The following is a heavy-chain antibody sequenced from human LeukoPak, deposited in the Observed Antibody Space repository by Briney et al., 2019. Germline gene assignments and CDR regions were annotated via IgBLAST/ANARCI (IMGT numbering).Heavy chain of an antibody. D-gene: IGHD3-10*01. J-gene: IGHJ4*02. CDR2: IYTSGST. Sequence: SETLSLTCTVSGGSISSYCWSWIRQPPGKGLEWIGRIYTSGSTNYNPSLKSRVTISVDTSKNQFSLKLSSVTAADTAVYYCARGRFGKIFDYWGQGTLVTVSS. V-gene: IGHV4-4*07. CDR3: ARGRFGKIFDY. CDR1: GGSISSYC.